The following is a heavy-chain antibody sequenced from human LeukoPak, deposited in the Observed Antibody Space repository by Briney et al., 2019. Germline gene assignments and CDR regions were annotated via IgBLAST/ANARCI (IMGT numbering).Heavy chain of an antibody. CDR3: ARGALWSGYYVIDY. V-gene: IGHV1-8*02. CDR1: GGTFSSYA. J-gene: IGHJ4*02. CDR2: MNPNSGNT. Sequence: ASVKVSCKASGGTFSSYAINWVRQATGQGLEWMGWMNPNSGNTGYAQKFQGRVTMTRNTSISTAYMELSSLRSEDTAVYYCARGALWSGYYVIDYWGQGTLVTVSS. D-gene: IGHD3-3*01.